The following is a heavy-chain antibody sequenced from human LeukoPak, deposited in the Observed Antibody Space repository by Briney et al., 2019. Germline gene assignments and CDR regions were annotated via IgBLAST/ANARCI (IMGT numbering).Heavy chain of an antibody. CDR1: GGSVTSTNW. CDR3: AREGGFYRPLDY. Sequence: PSGTLSLTCGVSGGSVTSTNWWTWVHQPPRKGLEWIGEVHLDGRTNYNPSLKSRLTMSVDLSENHISLKLTSVTAADTAVYYCAREGGFYRPLDYSGQGTLVTVSS. J-gene: IGHJ4*02. CDR2: VHLDGRT. V-gene: IGHV4-4*02. D-gene: IGHD3-3*01.